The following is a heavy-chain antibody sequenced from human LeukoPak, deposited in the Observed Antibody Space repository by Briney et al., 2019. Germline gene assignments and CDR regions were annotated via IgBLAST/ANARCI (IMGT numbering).Heavy chain of an antibody. J-gene: IGHJ6*03. Sequence: GGSLRLSCAASGFTFSSYSMNWVRQAPGKGLEWVSSISSSSSYIYYADSVKGRFTISRDNSKNMLYLQMNSLRAEDTALYYCAKVRRSTTYFIDVWGSGTPVTVSS. CDR1: GFTFSSYS. V-gene: IGHV3-21*04. D-gene: IGHD2/OR15-2a*01. CDR2: ISSSSSYI. CDR3: AKVRRSTTYFIDV.